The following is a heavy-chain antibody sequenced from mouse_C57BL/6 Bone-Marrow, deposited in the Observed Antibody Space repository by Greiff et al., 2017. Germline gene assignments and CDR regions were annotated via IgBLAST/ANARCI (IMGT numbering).Heavy chain of an antibody. CDR2: ISSGSSTI. CDR3: ARSYAMDY. Sequence: DVQLVESGGGLVKPGGSLKLSCAASGFTFSDYGMHWVRQAPEKGLEWVGYISSGSSTIYYADTVKGRFTISRDTAKNTLFLQMTSLRAEDTALYYCARSYAMDYWGQGTSVTVSS. J-gene: IGHJ4*01. CDR1: GFTFSDYG. V-gene: IGHV5-17*01.